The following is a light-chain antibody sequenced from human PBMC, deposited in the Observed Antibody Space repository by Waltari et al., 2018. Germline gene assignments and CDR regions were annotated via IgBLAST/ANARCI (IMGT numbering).Light chain of an antibody. CDR3: QQFDSLPFT. CDR1: RDITDY. J-gene: IGKJ3*01. Sequence: IQMTQSPSSLSASLGDRVTISCQASRDITDYLNWYHQKPGKAPSLLIYDTSNLESGVPSRFSGTGSGTHFTLTLSSLQPEDIGTYYCQQFDSLPFTFGPGTKVD. CDR2: DTS. V-gene: IGKV1-33*01.